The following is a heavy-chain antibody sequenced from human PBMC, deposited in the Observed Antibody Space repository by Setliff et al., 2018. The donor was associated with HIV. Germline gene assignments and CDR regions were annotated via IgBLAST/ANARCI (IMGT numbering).Heavy chain of an antibody. J-gene: IGHJ4*02. CDR2: INPSGGST. V-gene: IGHV1-46*01. CDR3: ATSPTPESGYSYGWQWLPMGRSG. Sequence: ASVKVSCKASGYTFTSYYMHWVRQAPGQGLEWMGIINPSGGSTSYAQKFQGRVTMTRDTSTSTVYMELSSLRSGDPAVYYCATSPTPESGYSYGWQWLPMGRSGWGQGTLVTVS. CDR1: GYTFTSYY. D-gene: IGHD5-18*01.